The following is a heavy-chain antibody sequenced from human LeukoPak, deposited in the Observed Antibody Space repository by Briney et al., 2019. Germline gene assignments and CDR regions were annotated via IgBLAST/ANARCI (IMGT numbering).Heavy chain of an antibody. CDR3: VKQLLPTY. CDR1: GFTFSSYA. J-gene: IGHJ4*02. V-gene: IGHV3-23*01. D-gene: IGHD2-2*01. Sequence: GGSLRLSRAASGFTFSSYAMSWVRQAPGKGLEWVSAISGSGGSTYYADSAKGRSTISTDNSKHTLYLQMNRLRAEDTAVYFCVKQLLPTYWGQGTLVTVSS. CDR2: ISGSGGST.